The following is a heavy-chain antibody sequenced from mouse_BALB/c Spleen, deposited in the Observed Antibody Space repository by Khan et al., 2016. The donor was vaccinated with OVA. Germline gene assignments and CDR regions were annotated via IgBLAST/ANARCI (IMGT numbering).Heavy chain of an antibody. D-gene: IGHD1-2*01. CDR1: GFTFSNYG. Sequence: EVELVESGGDLVKPGGSLNLSCEASGFTFSNYGMSWLRQTPDKRLEWVATITNGGTYTYFPDSVKGRLTIYRDNAKNTLYLQMSSLKSEDTAMYYCARHRFTTPTAWFAYWGQGTLVTVFA. V-gene: IGHV5-6*01. CDR2: ITNGGTYT. CDR3: ARHRFTTPTAWFAY. J-gene: IGHJ3*01.